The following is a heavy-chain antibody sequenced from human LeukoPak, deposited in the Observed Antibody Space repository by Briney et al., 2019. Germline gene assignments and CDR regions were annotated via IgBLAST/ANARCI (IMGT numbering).Heavy chain of an antibody. V-gene: IGHV3-53*05. CDR3: AREIVVTGGPFDI. D-gene: IGHD2-21*02. CDR2: IYSGGST. J-gene: IGHJ3*02. Sequence: AGGSLRLSCAASGFTVSSNYMSWVRQAPGKGLEWVSVIYSGGSTYYADSVKGRFTISRDNSKNTLYLQMNSLRAEDTAVYYCAREIVVTGGPFDIWGQGTMVTVSS. CDR1: GFTVSSNY.